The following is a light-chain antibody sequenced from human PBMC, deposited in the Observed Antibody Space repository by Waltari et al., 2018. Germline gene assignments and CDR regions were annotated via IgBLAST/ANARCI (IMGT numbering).Light chain of an antibody. V-gene: IGLV2-14*01. CDR1: SSDIGGSNF. J-gene: IGLJ2*01. CDR3: ASYTSVSTLVV. CDR2: EVS. Sequence: QSALTQPASVSGSPGQSITISCSGASSDIGGSNFVSWYQQHPDKAPKLMIYEVSKRPSGVSNRLSGTKSDNTAALTISGLQAEDEGDYYCASYTSVSTLVVFGGGTKLTVL.